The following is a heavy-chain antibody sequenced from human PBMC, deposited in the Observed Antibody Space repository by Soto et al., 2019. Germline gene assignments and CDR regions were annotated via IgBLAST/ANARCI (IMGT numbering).Heavy chain of an antibody. CDR3: ARSGEHPFDK. V-gene: IGHV1-18*01. Sequence: QVQLVQSGAEVKKPGGSVKVSCKASGYTFTNYVINWVRQAPGQGLEWMGWISPLNGNTNYAQKVQGRVTVTADTSTNTVYMELRGLRYDDTALYFCARSGEHPFDKWCQGSLVTVSS. CDR1: GYTFTNYV. D-gene: IGHD6-25*01. J-gene: IGHJ4*02. CDR2: ISPLNGNT.